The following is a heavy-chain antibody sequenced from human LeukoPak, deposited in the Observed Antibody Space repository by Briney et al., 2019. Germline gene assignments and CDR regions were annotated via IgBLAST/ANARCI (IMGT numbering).Heavy chain of an antibody. CDR3: AKDFDYGDYEGSFDY. J-gene: IGHJ4*02. V-gene: IGHV3-23*01. CDR2: ISGSGGST. CDR1: GFTFDDHA. Sequence: GGSLRLSCAASGFTFDDHAMSWVRQAPGKGLEWVSAISGSGGSTYYADSVKDRFTISRDNSENTLYLQMNSLRAEDTAVYYCAKDFDYGDYEGSFDYWGQGTLVTVSS. D-gene: IGHD4-17*01.